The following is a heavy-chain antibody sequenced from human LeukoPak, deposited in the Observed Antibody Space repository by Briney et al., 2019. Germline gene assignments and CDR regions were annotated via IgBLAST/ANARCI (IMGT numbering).Heavy chain of an antibody. D-gene: IGHD1-26*01. CDR2: IYSGGST. Sequence: GGSLRLSCAASGFSIRLYVMSWVRQAPGKGLEWVSVIYSGGSTYYADSVKGRFTISRDNSKNTLYLQMNSLRAEDTAVYYCARPGGRRTFQHWGQGTLVTVSS. CDR3: ARPGGRRTFQH. V-gene: IGHV3-66*01. CDR1: GFSIRLYV. J-gene: IGHJ1*01.